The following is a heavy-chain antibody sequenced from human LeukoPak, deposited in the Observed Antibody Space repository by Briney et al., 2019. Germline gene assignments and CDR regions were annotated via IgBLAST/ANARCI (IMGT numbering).Heavy chain of an antibody. V-gene: IGHV4-59*08. J-gene: IGHJ4*02. D-gene: IGHD6-19*01. Sequence: SETLSLTCTVSGGSISSYYWSWIRQPPGKGLEWIGYIYYSGSTNYNPSLKSRVTISVDTSKNQFSLKLSSVTAADTAVYYCARGPPASRIAVAKTGYWGQGTQVTVSS. CDR3: ARGPPASRIAVAKTGY. CDR1: GGSISSYY. CDR2: IYYSGST.